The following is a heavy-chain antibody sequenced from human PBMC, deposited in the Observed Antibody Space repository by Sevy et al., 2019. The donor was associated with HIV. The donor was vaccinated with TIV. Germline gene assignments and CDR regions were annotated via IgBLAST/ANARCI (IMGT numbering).Heavy chain of an antibody. D-gene: IGHD1-26*01. CDR2: IWYDGSGK. J-gene: IGHJ4*02. CDR1: SFSFSSYG. CDR3: AKGAGQYFFDY. V-gene: IGHV3-33*06. Sequence: GGSLRLSCAASSFSFSSYGMHWVRQAPGKGLEWVAVIWYDGSGKYYSDSVKGRFTISRDNSKNTLFLQMNSLRVEDTAIYYCAKGAGQYFFDYWGQGTLVTVSS.